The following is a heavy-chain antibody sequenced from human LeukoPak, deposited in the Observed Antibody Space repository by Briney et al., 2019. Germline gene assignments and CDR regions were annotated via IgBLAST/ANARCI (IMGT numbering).Heavy chain of an antibody. D-gene: IGHD3-22*01. J-gene: IGHJ4*02. Sequence: MAGGSLRLSCAASGFTFSSYSMNWVRQAPGKGLEWVSSISTGSSFIYYADSVKGRFTISRDIAKNSLYLQMNSLRAEDTAVYYCARTDYYDKRIDYWGQGTLVTVSS. CDR1: GFTFSSYS. V-gene: IGHV3-21*01. CDR2: ISTGSSFI. CDR3: ARTDYYDKRIDY.